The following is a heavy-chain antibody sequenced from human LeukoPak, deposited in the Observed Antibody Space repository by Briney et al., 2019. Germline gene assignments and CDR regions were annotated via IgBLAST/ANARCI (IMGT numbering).Heavy chain of an antibody. J-gene: IGHJ4*02. CDR3: ARSQSLGY. CDR1: GFTFSSYW. CDR2: IKHDGSDK. V-gene: IGHV3-7*04. Sequence: PGGSLRLSCAASGFTFSSYWMSWVRQAPGKGLEWVANIKHDGSDKYYVDSVKGRSTISRDNAENSLYLQMNSLRAEDTAMYYCARSQSLGYWGQGTLVTVSS.